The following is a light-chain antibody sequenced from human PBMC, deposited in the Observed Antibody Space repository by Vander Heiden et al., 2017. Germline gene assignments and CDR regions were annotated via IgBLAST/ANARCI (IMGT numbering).Light chain of an antibody. Sequence: QSALTQPASVSGSPGQSITISCTGTSSDVGAYNYVSWYQQHPGKAPKLMIYDVSNRPSGASNRFSGSKSGNTASLTISGLQAEDEADYYCSSYTSSSPHVVFGGGTKLTVL. CDR1: SSDVGAYNY. V-gene: IGLV2-14*03. J-gene: IGLJ2*01. CDR2: DVS. CDR3: SSYTSSSPHVV.